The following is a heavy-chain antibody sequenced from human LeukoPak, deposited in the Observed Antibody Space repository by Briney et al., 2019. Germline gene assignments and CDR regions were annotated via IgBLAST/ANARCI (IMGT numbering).Heavy chain of an antibody. CDR1: GSSISSDYY. CDR3: AGGEDYCSSTSCYKGWFDP. J-gene: IGHJ5*02. CDR2: IKHRGRS. Sequence: SETLSLTCSVSGSSISSDYYWGWVRQPPGKGLEWIGSIKHRGRSYYNPSLKSRVTISVDTSKNQFSLKLNSVTAADTAVYYCAGGEDYCSSTSCYKGWFDPWGQGTLVTVSS. V-gene: IGHV4-38-2*02. D-gene: IGHD2-2*02.